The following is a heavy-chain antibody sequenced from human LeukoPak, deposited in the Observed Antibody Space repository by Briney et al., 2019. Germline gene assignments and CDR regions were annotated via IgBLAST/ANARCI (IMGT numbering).Heavy chain of an antibody. CDR1: GFTFSSYW. Sequence: GGSLRLSCAASGFTFSSYWMHWVRQAPGKGLVWVSRINSDGSSTSYADSVKGRFTISRDNAKNTLYLQMNSLRAEDTAVYYCARRGRGGTTGFDYWGQGTLVTVSP. CDR2: INSDGSST. V-gene: IGHV3-74*01. CDR3: ARRGRGGTTGFDY. J-gene: IGHJ4*02. D-gene: IGHD1-7*01.